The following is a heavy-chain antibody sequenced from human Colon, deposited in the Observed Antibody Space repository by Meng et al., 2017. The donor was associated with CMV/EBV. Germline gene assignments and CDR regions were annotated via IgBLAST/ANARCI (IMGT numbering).Heavy chain of an antibody. CDR3: ARQYVVVVGPADPLYYFDY. J-gene: IGHJ4*02. CDR2: IKHDGGEK. Sequence: GESLKISCSTSGFTFSSYSLNWVRQAPGKGLEWVADIKHDGGEKYYGDSVKGRFTISRDNAKNSVFLQLNSLRAEDTAVYYCARQYVVVVGPADPLYYFDYWGQGTLVTVSS. CDR1: GFTFSSYS. V-gene: IGHV3-7*01. D-gene: IGHD2-15*01.